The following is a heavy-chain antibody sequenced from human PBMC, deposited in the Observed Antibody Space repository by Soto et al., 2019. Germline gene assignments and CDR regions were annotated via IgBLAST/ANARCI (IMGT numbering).Heavy chain of an antibody. J-gene: IGHJ4*02. D-gene: IGHD4-17*01. CDR2: INHRGST. CDR1: GGSISSGEYY. CDR3: ARVADYGDPQFDY. V-gene: IGHV4-39*07. Sequence: SETLSLTCTVSGGSISSGEYYWTWIRQPPGKGLEWIGKINHRGSTNYNPSLKSRVTTSVDTSKNQFSLKLSSVTAADTAVYYCARVADYGDPQFDYWGQGTLVTVSS.